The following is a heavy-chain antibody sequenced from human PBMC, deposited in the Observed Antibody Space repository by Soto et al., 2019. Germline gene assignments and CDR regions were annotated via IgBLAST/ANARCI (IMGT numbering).Heavy chain of an antibody. J-gene: IGHJ6*02. Sequence: ASVKVSCKASGYTLTSYDINWVRQATGQGLEWMGWMNPNSGNTGNAQKFQGRVTMTRNTSISTAYMELSSLRSEDTAVYYCVRGVGSYDFWSGYYTGGGGMDVWGQGTTVTVSS. CDR2: MNPNSGNT. V-gene: IGHV1-8*01. CDR3: VRGVGSYDFWSGYYTGGGGMDV. D-gene: IGHD3-3*01. CDR1: GYTLTSYD.